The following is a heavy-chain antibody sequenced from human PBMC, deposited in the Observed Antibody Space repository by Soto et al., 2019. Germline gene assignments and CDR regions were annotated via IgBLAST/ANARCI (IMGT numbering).Heavy chain of an antibody. D-gene: IGHD6-19*01. CDR3: ARGGWTVDY. CDR1: GDSMTNYY. J-gene: IGHJ4*02. V-gene: IGHV4-59*01. CDR2: TYYSGST. Sequence: QVQLQESGPRQVKPSETLSLTCTVSGDSMTNYYWSWIRQPPGKGLEWIGYTYYSGSTDYNPSLKSRVTISIDTSKNQFFLKLTSASAADTAVYFCARGGWTVDYWGQGTLVTVSS.